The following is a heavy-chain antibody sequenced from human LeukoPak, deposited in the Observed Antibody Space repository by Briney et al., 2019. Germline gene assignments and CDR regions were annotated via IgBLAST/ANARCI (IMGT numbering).Heavy chain of an antibody. CDR1: GGSVSRYY. V-gene: IGHV4-59*02. J-gene: IGHJ2*01. CDR3: ARGYSNGNFDL. D-gene: IGHD6-25*01. CDR2: IYYSGST. Sequence: SETLSLTCTVSGGSVSRYYWSWIRQPPGKGLEWIGYIYYSGSTNYNPSLKSRVTISVDTSKNQFSLNLSSVTAADTAVYYCARGYSNGNFDLWGRGTLVTVSS.